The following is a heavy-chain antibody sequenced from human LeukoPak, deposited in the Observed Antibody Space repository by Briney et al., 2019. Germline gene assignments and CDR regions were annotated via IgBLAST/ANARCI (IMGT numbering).Heavy chain of an antibody. V-gene: IGHV3-30*18. CDR3: AKGPKYYSGYDSVDY. D-gene: IGHD5-12*01. J-gene: IGHJ4*02. CDR2: ISYDGSNK. Sequence: GGSLRLSCAASGFTFSSYGMHWVRQAPGKGLEWVPVISYDGSNKYYADSVKGRFTISRDNSKNTLYLQMNSLRAEDTAVYYCAKGPKYYSGYDSVDYWGQGTLVTVSS. CDR1: GFTFSSYG.